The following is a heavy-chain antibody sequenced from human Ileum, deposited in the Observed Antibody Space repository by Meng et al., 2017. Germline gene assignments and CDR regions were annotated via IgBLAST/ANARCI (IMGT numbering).Heavy chain of an antibody. D-gene: IGHD4-23*01. Sequence: QVQLVQSGAEVKKPGASAKVSCKASGYIFTRYGIGWVRQALGQGLEWMGWISAYSGNTKYAQKLQGRVTMTTDTSTSTAYMVLRNLISDDTSVYYCARDTVGTTLGDYWGQGTLVTVSS. V-gene: IGHV1-18*01. CDR1: GYIFTRYG. J-gene: IGHJ4*02. CDR3: ARDTVGTTLGDY. CDR2: ISAYSGNT.